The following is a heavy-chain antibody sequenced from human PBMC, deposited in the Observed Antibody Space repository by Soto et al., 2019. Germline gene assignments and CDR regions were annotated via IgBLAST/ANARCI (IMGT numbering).Heavy chain of an antibody. Sequence: PSETLSLTCTVSGGSISSSSYYWGWIRQPPGKGLEWIGSIYYSGSTYYNPSLKSRVTISVDTSKNQFSLKLSSVTAADTAVYYCARRDLGSYTELGWFDPWGQGTLVTVSS. V-gene: IGHV4-39*01. CDR1: GGSISSSSYY. J-gene: IGHJ5*02. CDR3: ARRDLGSYTELGWFDP. CDR2: IYYSGST. D-gene: IGHD1-26*01.